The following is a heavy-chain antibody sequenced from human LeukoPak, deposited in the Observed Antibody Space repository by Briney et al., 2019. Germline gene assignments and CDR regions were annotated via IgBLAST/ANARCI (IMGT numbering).Heavy chain of an antibody. J-gene: IGHJ4*02. D-gene: IGHD4-4*01. Sequence: PGGSLRLSCAASGFTFSSYGMHWVRQAPGKGLEWVAVIWYDGSNKYYADSVKGRFTISRDNSKNTLYLQMNSLRAEDTAVYYCARVRLRYTVTDYYFDYWGQGTLVTVSS. CDR3: ARVRLRYTVTDYYFDY. V-gene: IGHV3-33*01. CDR1: GFTFSSYG. CDR2: IWYDGSNK.